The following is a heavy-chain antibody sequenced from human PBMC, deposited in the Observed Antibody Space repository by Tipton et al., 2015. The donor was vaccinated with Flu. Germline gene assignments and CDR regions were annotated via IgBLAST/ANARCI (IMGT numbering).Heavy chain of an antibody. V-gene: IGHV4-39*07. Sequence: TLSLTCTVSGGSISSSSYYWGWIRQPPGKGLEWIGEINHSGSTNYNPSLKSRVTISVDTSKNQFSLKLSSVTAADTAVYYCARVKFCSSTSCAPFDYWGQGTLVTVSS. CDR2: INHSGST. CDR1: GGSISSSSYY. D-gene: IGHD2-2*01. J-gene: IGHJ4*02. CDR3: ARVKFCSSTSCAPFDY.